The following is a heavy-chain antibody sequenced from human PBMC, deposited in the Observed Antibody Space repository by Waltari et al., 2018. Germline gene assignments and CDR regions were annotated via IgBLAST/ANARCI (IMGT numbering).Heavy chain of an antibody. CDR3: AREIGSVDTAIDY. J-gene: IGHJ4*02. V-gene: IGHV3-48*03. D-gene: IGHD5-18*01. Sequence: EVQLVESGGGLVQPGGSLRLSGAASGFTFSSFEMNWSRQAPGKGLEWVSYISSSGSTIYYADSVKGRFTISRDNAKNSLYLQMNSLRAEDTAVYYCAREIGSVDTAIDYWGQGTLVTVSS. CDR1: GFTFSSFE. CDR2: ISSSGSTI.